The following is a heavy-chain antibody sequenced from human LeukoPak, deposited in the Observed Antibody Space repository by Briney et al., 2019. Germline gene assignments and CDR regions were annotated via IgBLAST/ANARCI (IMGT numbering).Heavy chain of an antibody. CDR1: GFTFSSYG. J-gene: IGHJ4*02. CDR3: AAFTYYNILTGFKAGSADY. D-gene: IGHD3-9*01. CDR2: IRYDGSNK. V-gene: IGHV3-30*02. Sequence: PGGSLRLSCAASGFTFSSYGMHWVRQAPGKGLEWVAFIRYDGSNKYYADSVKGRFTISRDNSKNTLYLQMNSLRIEDTAVYFCAAFTYYNILTGFKAGSADYWGQGTLVTVSS.